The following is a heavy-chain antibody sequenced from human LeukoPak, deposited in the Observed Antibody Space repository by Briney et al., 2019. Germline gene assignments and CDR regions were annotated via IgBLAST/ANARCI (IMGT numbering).Heavy chain of an antibody. CDR2: IYHSGST. D-gene: IGHD1-26*01. Sequence: SGTLSLTCAVSGGSISSSNWWSWVRQPPGKGLEWIGEIYHSGSTNYNPSLKSRVTISVDKSKNQFSLKLSSVTAADTAVYYCARGTSLGSTGGAVAFDIWGQGTMVTVSS. CDR3: ARGTSLGSTGGAVAFDI. J-gene: IGHJ3*02. CDR1: GGSISSSNW. V-gene: IGHV4-4*02.